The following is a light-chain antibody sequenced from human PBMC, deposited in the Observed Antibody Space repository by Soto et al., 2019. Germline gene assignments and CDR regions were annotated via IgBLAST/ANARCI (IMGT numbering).Light chain of an antibody. CDR3: SSYTSSSNYV. Sequence: QSALTQPASVSGSPGQSITISCTGTSSDVGGYNYVSWYQQHPGKAPKLMIYEVSNRPSGVSNRFSGSKSGNTASLTISVLQAEDEADYYCSSYTSSSNYVFGTGTKLTVL. CDR2: EVS. CDR1: SSDVGGYNY. V-gene: IGLV2-14*01. J-gene: IGLJ1*01.